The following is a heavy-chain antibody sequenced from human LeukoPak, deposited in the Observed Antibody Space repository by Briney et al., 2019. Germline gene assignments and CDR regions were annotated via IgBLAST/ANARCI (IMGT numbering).Heavy chain of an antibody. CDR3: ATDRDNGNWQKRFDS. CDR2: ITQDASEI. Sequence: GGSLRLSCAASGFSFSTSWMNWYRQAPGKGLEWVGNITQDASEINYVDSVRGRFTISRDNANKSLHRQMTSLRAEATAFYYWATDRDNGNWQKRFDSWGQGTLGTVSS. CDR1: GFSFSTSW. D-gene: IGHD4-23*01. V-gene: IGHV3-7*01. J-gene: IGHJ4*02.